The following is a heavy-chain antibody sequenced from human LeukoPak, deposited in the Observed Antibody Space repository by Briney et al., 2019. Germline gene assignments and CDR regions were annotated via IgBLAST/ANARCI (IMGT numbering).Heavy chain of an antibody. CDR2: IRSKAYGGTT. Sequence: GGSLRLSCTASGLTFGDYAMSWFRQAPGKGREGVGFIRSKAYGGTTEYAASVKGRFTISRDDSKSIAYLQMNSLKTEDTAVYSCTAADCGGDCYRAFDIWGQGTMVTVSS. CDR3: TAADCGGDCYRAFDI. J-gene: IGHJ3*02. D-gene: IGHD2-21*02. CDR1: GLTFGDYA. V-gene: IGHV3-49*03.